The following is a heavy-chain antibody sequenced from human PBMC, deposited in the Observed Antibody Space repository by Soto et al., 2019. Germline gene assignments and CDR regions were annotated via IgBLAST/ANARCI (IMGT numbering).Heavy chain of an antibody. CDR2: INAGNGNT. V-gene: IGHV1-3*01. Sequence: ASVKVSCKASGYTFTSYAMHWVRQAPGQRLEWIGWINAGNGNTKYSQKFQGRVTITRDTSASTAYMELSSLRSEDTAVYYCARDGDLSGYDPYRGEYFDYWGQGTLVTVSS. CDR3: ARDGDLSGYDPYRGEYFDY. D-gene: IGHD5-12*01. J-gene: IGHJ4*02. CDR1: GYTFTSYA.